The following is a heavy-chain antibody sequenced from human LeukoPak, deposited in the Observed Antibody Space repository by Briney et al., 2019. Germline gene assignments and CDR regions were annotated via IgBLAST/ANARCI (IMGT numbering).Heavy chain of an antibody. J-gene: IGHJ4*02. CDR1: GYTFTTLD. Sequence: ASVKVSCKASGYTFTTLDINWVRQATGQGLEWMGWINPKSGNTGYAQKFQGRVTITRDTSISTAYMELSSLRSDDTAVYYCARDKNHYDTRGDFWGQGTLVTVSS. V-gene: IGHV1-8*03. D-gene: IGHD3-22*01. CDR2: INPKSGNT. CDR3: ARDKNHYDTRGDF.